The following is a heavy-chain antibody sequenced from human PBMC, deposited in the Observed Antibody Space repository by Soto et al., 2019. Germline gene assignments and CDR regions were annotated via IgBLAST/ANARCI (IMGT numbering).Heavy chain of an antibody. Sequence: ASVKVSCKASGYTFTSYAMHWVRQAPGQRLEWMGWINAGNGNTKYSQKFQGGVTITRDTSASTAYMELSSLRSEDTAVYYCARDLGYYDSSGPKGPWGQGTLVTVSS. J-gene: IGHJ4*02. CDR2: INAGNGNT. CDR3: ARDLGYYDSSGPKGP. D-gene: IGHD3-22*01. V-gene: IGHV1-3*01. CDR1: GYTFTSYA.